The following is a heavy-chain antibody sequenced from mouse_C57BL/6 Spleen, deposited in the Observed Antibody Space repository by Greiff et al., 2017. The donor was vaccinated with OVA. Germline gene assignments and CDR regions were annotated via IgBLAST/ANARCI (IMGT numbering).Heavy chain of an antibody. V-gene: IGHV2-2*01. CDR2: LWSGGST. CDR1: GFSFTSYG. Sequence: QVQLQQSGPGLVKPSQSLSITCTVSGFSFTSYGVHWVSQSPGTGLEWLGVLWSGGSTDYNAAFISRLSISKDNSKSQVFFKMNSLQADDTAIYYCASGYSNYVFDYWGQGTTLTVSS. J-gene: IGHJ2*01. D-gene: IGHD2-5*01. CDR3: ASGYSNYVFDY.